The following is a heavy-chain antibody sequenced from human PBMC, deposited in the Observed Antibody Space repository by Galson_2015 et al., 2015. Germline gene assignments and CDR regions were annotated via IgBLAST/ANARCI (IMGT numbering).Heavy chain of an antibody. CDR3: ARNWDSSTLLGNAFDV. Sequence: SETLSLTCTVSGGSISTSTHYWHWIRQPSGKGLEWVGNSHYSGIAYYNPSLKGRVSISVDTSKNQFSLRLTSVTAADTALYFCARNWDSSTLLGNAFDVWGQGTMVTVTS. V-gene: IGHV4-39*01. J-gene: IGHJ3*01. CDR2: SHYSGIA. D-gene: IGHD2-2*01. CDR1: GGSISTSTHY.